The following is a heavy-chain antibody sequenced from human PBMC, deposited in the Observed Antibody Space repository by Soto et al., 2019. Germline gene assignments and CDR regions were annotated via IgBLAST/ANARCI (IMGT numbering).Heavy chain of an antibody. CDR1: GFTFSDYA. CDR3: ARDRRPSIYSGLAV. J-gene: IGHJ6*02. CDR2: IDGSSATT. V-gene: IGHV3-23*01. Sequence: PGGSLRLSCAASGFTFSDYAMSWVRQAPGKGLEWVSAIDGSSATTNYADSLKGRFTISRDNSKNKLFLHMSGLRAEDTAVYYCARDRRPSIYSGLAVWGQGTTVTVSS. D-gene: IGHD2-2*01.